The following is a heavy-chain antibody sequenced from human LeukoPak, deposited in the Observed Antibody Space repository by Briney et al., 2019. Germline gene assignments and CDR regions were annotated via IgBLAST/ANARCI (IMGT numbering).Heavy chain of an antibody. V-gene: IGHV1-46*01. CDR2: INPSGGGT. CDR3: ARDMLAVPSNWFDP. D-gene: IGHD2-8*01. J-gene: IGHJ5*02. Sequence: ASVKVSCKASGYTFTSYYIHWVRQAPGQGLEWMGVINPSGGGTSYAQKFQGRVTMTRDTSTSTVYLDLRSLRSEDTAVYFCARDMLAVPSNWFDPWGQGTLVTVSS. CDR1: GYTFTSYY.